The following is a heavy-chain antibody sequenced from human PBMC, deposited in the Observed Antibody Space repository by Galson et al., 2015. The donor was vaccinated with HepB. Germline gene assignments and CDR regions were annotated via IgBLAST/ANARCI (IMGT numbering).Heavy chain of an antibody. D-gene: IGHD4-17*01. CDR2: LSGSGGST. CDR3: AKGYGDTWGYFDY. CDR1: GFAFSSYA. Sequence: SLRLSCAASGFAFSSYAMSWVRQAPGKGLEWISGLSGSGGSTYYADSVKGRFTISRDNFKNTLYLQMNSLRVEDTAVYYCAKGYGDTWGYFDYWGQGTLVTVSS. J-gene: IGHJ4*02. V-gene: IGHV3-23*01.